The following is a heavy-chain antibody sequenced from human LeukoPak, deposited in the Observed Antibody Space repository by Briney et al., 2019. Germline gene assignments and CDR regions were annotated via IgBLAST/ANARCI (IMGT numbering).Heavy chain of an antibody. Sequence: GGSLRLSCAASGFTFSSYSMNWVRQAPGKGLEWVSSISGSSSYIYYADSVKGRFTISRDNAKNSLYLQMNSLRAEDTAVYYCARDFRDSSWPGSPPGGLYYFDYWGQGTLVTVSS. D-gene: IGHD6-13*01. J-gene: IGHJ4*02. CDR1: GFTFSSYS. CDR2: ISGSSSYI. CDR3: ARDFRDSSWPGSPPGGLYYFDY. V-gene: IGHV3-21*01.